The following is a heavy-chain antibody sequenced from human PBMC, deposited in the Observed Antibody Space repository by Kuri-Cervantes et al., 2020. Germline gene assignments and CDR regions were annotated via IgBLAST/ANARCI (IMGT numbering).Heavy chain of an antibody. CDR1: GGSFSGYY. CDR3: ARTDYIH. D-gene: IGHD4-11*01. Sequence: SETLSLTCAVYGGSFSGYYWSWIRQPPGKGLEWIGEINHSGSTNYIPSLKSRVTTSVDTSKNQFSLNLSSVTAADTAVYYCARTDYIHWGQGTLVTVSS. V-gene: IGHV4-34*01. CDR2: INHSGST. J-gene: IGHJ4*02.